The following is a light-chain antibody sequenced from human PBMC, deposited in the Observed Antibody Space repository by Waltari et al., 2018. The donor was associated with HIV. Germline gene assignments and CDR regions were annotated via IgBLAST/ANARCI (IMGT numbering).Light chain of an antibody. V-gene: IGKV1-33*01. CDR2: DVS. J-gene: IGKJ3*01. CDR3: HQYDNLPPT. CDR1: QDISNH. Sequence: DIQMTQSPSSLSASVGDIVTITCQASQDISNHLNWYQQKPGKAPKFLIYDVSNLEIGVPSRFSGSGSGTDFTFTISSLQPEDIATYYCHQYDNLPPTFGPGTKVDIK.